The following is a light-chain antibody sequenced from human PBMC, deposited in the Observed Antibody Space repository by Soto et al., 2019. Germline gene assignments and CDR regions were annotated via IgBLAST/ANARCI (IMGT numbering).Light chain of an antibody. CDR2: GAS. V-gene: IGKV1-39*01. Sequence: DLQMTQSPSSLSASVGDRVTITCRASQSVRSYLNWYQQKPGKAPKVLMYGASTLQSGVPSRFRGSGSGTDFTLSISSLQPEDFATCYCQQSFNTPYSFGQGTKLEIK. CDR1: QSVRSY. CDR3: QQSFNTPYS. J-gene: IGKJ2*01.